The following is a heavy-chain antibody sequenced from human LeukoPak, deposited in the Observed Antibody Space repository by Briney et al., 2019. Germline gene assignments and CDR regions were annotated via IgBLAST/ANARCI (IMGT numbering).Heavy chain of an antibody. CDR2: IRSKANSYAT. V-gene: IGHV3-73*01. Sequence: GGSLRLSCAASGFTFSGSAMHWVRQASGKGLEWVGRIRSKANSYATAYAASVKGRFTISRDDSKNTAYLQMNSLKTEDTAVYYCAKGQTKHLVPIFHYRGQGTLVTVSS. D-gene: IGHD6-6*01. CDR3: AKGQTKHLVPIFHY. CDR1: GFTFSGSA. J-gene: IGHJ4*02.